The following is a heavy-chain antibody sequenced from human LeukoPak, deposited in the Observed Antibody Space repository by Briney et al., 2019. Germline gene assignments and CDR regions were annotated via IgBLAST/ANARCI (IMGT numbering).Heavy chain of an antibody. CDR2: ISYDGSNK. J-gene: IGHJ3*02. V-gene: IGHV3-30-3*01. CDR3: ARDGAPYDSSGYYYDDAFDI. CDR1: GFTFSSYT. D-gene: IGHD3-22*01. Sequence: GGSLRLSCAASGFTFSSYTMSWVRQAPGKGLEWVAVISYDGSNKYYADSVKGRFTISRDNSKNTLYLQMNSLRAEDTAVYYCARDGAPYDSSGYYYDDAFDIWGQGTMVTVSS.